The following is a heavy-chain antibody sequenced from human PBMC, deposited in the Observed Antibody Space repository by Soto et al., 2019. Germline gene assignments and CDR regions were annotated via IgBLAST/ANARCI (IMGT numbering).Heavy chain of an antibody. V-gene: IGHV1-2*02. CDR1: GYSFSGYY. Sequence: QMQLVQSGAEVKKPGASVKVSCKASGYSFSGYYIHWVRQAPGQGLEWMGWINPDSGATNYAQKFQGRVTMTRDTSISTANMEVSRLRSDATAVYFCARDLRGDYVYLDPWGQGTLVTVSS. CDR3: ARDLRGDYVYLDP. CDR2: INPDSGAT. D-gene: IGHD4-17*01. J-gene: IGHJ5*02.